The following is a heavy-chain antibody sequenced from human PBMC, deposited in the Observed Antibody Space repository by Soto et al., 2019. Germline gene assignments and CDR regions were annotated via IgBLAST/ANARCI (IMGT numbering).Heavy chain of an antibody. J-gene: IGHJ3*02. CDR2: IKDKGNNYAI. D-gene: IGHD2-21*02. CDR3: TRHRIIWANHMTAAVSNDGFDI. V-gene: IGHV3-73*01. CDR1: GFAFSDSA. Sequence: EVQLVESGGGLVQPGGSLKRSCVASGFAFSDSAIHWVRQSSGKGLEWVGRIKDKGNNYAIAYAASVTGRFTVSRDDSKNTAYLQINSMKIEETAIYFCTRHRIIWANHMTAAVSNDGFDIWGQGTMVTVSS.